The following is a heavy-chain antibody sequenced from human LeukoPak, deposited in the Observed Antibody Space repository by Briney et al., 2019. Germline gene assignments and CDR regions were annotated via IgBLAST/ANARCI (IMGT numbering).Heavy chain of an antibody. CDR2: TYYSGST. Sequence: PSETLSLTCTVSGGSISSSSYYWGWIRQPPGKGLEWIGSTYYSGSTYYNPSLKSRVTISVDTSKNQFSLKLSSVTAADTAVYYCARLSYYGSSGYYSAPYYYYGMDVWGQGTTVTVSS. CDR1: GGSISSSSYY. CDR3: ARLSYYGSSGYYSAPYYYYGMDV. J-gene: IGHJ6*02. D-gene: IGHD3-22*01. V-gene: IGHV4-39*01.